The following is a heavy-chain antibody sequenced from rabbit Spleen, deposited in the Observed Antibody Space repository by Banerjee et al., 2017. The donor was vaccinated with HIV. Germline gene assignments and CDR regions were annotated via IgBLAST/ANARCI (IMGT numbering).Heavy chain of an antibody. CDR2: IYTGTGNT. V-gene: IGHV1S47*01. Sequence: QEQLVESGGGLVQPEGSLTLTCTASGFSFTNNYMMCWVRQAPGKGLEWIACIYTGTGNTYYANWVNGRFTISRSTSLNTVTLQLNSLTAADTATYFCARYGGGSVGYRLWGPGTLVTVS. J-gene: IGHJ4*01. CDR3: ARYGGGSVGYRL. D-gene: IGHD7-1*01. CDR1: GFSFTNNY.